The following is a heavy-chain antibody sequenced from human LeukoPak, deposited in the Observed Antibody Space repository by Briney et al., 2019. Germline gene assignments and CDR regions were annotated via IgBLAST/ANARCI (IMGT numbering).Heavy chain of an antibody. CDR3: ARQCGYYYYYMDV. J-gene: IGHJ6*03. CDR1: GFSFSSYS. CDR2: VSSSSSYI. Sequence: GGSLRLSCAASGFSFSSYSMNWVRQALGKGLEWVSSVSSSSSYISYADSVKGRFTISRDNAKKSLYLQMNSLRAEDTAVYYCARQCGYYYYYMDVWGKGTTVTVSS. D-gene: IGHD2-21*01. V-gene: IGHV3-21*04.